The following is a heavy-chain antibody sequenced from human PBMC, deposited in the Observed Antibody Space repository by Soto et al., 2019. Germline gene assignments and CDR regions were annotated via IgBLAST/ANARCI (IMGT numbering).Heavy chain of an antibody. CDR2: IDPTDSYT. Sequence: EVQLVQSGAEAKKPGESLRISCKGSGYRFPSYWIAWVRQMPGKGLELLGKIDPTDSYTNYRPSFQGHVTISVDKSISTAYLQWSSLKASDTDMYYCARRWGWNGSGYHYAFDIWGQGTMVTVSS. J-gene: IGHJ3*02. D-gene: IGHD3-22*01. CDR1: GYRFPSYW. V-gene: IGHV5-10-1*03. CDR3: ARRWGWNGSGYHYAFDI.